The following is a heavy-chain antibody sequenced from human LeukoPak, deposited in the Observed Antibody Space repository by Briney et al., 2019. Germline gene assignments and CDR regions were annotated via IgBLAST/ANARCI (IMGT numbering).Heavy chain of an antibody. V-gene: IGHV3-21*01. Sequence: TGGSLRLSCAASGFTFSSYNMIWVRQAPGKGLEWVSSISGSSSYIYYADSVKGRFTISSDNAKNSLYLQMNSLRAEDTAVYYCARDRDYWGQGTLVTVSS. CDR2: ISGSSSYI. CDR3: ARDRDY. CDR1: GFTFSSYN. J-gene: IGHJ4*02.